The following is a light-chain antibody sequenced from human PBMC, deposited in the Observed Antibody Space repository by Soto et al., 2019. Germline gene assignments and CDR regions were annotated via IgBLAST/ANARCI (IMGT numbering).Light chain of an antibody. J-gene: IGKJ1*01. CDR1: QSISSSF. Sequence: DILLTQSPGTLSXXPVXXXXXXXRSSQSISSSFLAWYQQKPGQAPRLLIYGASSRATGIPDRFSGSGSGTDFTLTISRLEPEDFAVYYCQQCGSSPETFGQGTKVDIK. CDR2: GAS. V-gene: IGKV3-20*01. CDR3: QQCGSSPET.